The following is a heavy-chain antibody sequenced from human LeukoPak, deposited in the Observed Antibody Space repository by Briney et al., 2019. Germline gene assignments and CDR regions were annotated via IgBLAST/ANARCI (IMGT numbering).Heavy chain of an antibody. J-gene: IGHJ6*02. D-gene: IGHD3-9*01. Sequence: GGSLRLSCAASGFTVSSNYMSWVRQAPGKGLEWVSVIYSGGSTYYTDSVKGRFTISRDNSKNTLYLQMNSLRAEDAAVYYCAKNPDYDILSGYYRPGMDVWGQGTTVTVSS. V-gene: IGHV3-66*01. CDR3: AKNPDYDILSGYYRPGMDV. CDR1: GFTVSSNY. CDR2: IYSGGST.